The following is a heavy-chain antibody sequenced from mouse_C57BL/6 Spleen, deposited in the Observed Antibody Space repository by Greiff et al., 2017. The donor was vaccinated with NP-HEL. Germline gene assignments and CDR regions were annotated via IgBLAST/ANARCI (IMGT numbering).Heavy chain of an antibody. CDR1: GFTFSDYG. CDR3: AREGDGAYFDY. Sequence: EVQLQQSGGGLVKPGGSLKLSCAASGFTFSDYGMHWVRQAPEKGLEWVAYISSGSSTIYYADTVKGRFTISRDNAKNTLFLQMTSRRSEDTAMYYCAREGDGAYFDYWGQGTTLTVSS. D-gene: IGHD3-1*01. CDR2: ISSGSSTI. J-gene: IGHJ2*01. V-gene: IGHV5-17*01.